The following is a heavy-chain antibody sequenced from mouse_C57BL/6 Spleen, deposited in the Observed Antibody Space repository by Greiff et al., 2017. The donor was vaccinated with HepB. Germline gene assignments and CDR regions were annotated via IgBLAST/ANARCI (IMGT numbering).Heavy chain of an antibody. CDR2: MYPGDGDT. V-gene: IGHV1-82*01. CDR1: GYAFSSSW. CDR3: ARGLYYFDY. J-gene: IGHJ2*01. D-gene: IGHD3-3*01. Sequence: VQLQQSGPELVKPGASVKISCKASGYAFSSSWMNWVKQRPGKGLEWIGRMYPGDGDTNYNGKFKGKATLTADKSSSTAYMQLSSLTSADSAVYFCARGLYYFDYWGQGTTLTVSS.